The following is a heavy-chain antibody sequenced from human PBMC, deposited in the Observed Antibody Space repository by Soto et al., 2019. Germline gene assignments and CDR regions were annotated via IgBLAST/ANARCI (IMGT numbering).Heavy chain of an antibody. Sequence: QVQLVESGGGVGQPGRSLRLSCAASGFTFSSYGMHWVRQAPGKGLEWVAVIWYDGSNKYYADSVKGRFTISRDNSKNTLDLQMNSLRAEDTAVYDCAREGVSGDYTLLDYWGQGTLVTVSS. V-gene: IGHV3-33*01. CDR2: IWYDGSNK. CDR1: GFTFSSYG. CDR3: AREGVSGDYTLLDY. J-gene: IGHJ4*02. D-gene: IGHD4-17*01.